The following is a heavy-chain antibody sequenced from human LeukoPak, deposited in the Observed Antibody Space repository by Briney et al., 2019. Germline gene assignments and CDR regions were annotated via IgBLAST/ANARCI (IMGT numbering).Heavy chain of an antibody. CDR3: TYDYSNYVHYMDV. CDR2: IRSKANSYAT. CDR1: GFTFSGSA. J-gene: IGHJ6*03. Sequence: GGSLRLSCAASGFTFSGSAMHWVRQASGKGLEWVGRIRSKANSYATAYAASVKGRFTISRDDSKNTAYLQMNSLKTEDTAVYYCTYDYSNYVHYMDVWGKGTTVTVSS. V-gene: IGHV3-73*01. D-gene: IGHD4-11*01.